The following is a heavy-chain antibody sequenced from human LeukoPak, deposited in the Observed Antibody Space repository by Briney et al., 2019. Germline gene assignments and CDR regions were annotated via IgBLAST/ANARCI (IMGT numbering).Heavy chain of an antibody. D-gene: IGHD3-10*01. Sequence: SETLSLTCTVSGASISNLYLSWIRQPAGKGLEWIGRLYDSGSTNYNPSLKSRVTMSVDTSTNQFCLKMTSVTAADTGVYSCARDSGTTGEVKFDPWGRGTLVPVSS. CDR2: LYDSGST. CDR1: GASISNLY. CDR3: ARDSGTTGEVKFDP. J-gene: IGHJ5*02. V-gene: IGHV4-4*07.